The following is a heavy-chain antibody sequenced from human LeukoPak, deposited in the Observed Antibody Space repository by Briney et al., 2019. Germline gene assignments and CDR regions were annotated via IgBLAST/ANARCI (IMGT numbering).Heavy chain of an antibody. J-gene: IGHJ4*02. CDR3: ARVLDYCDSSGYSYYYFDY. Sequence: GASVKVSCTASGYTFTSYGISWVRQAPGQGLEWMGWISAYNGNTTYAQKLQGRVTMTTDTSTSTAYMELRSLRSDDTAVYYCARVLDYCDSSGYSYYYFDYWGQGTLVTVSS. V-gene: IGHV1-18*01. D-gene: IGHD3-22*01. CDR2: ISAYNGNT. CDR1: GYTFTSYG.